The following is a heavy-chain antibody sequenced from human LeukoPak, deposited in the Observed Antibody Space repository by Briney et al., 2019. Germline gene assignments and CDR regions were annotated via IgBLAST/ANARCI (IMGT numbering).Heavy chain of an antibody. V-gene: IGHV3-43*02. CDR3: AKDGSSSSPFDY. CDR1: GFTFDDYA. J-gene: IGHJ4*02. D-gene: IGHD6-13*01. CDR2: ISGDGGST. Sequence: GGSLRLSCAASGFTFDDYAMHWVRQTPGKGLEWVSLISGDGGSTYHADSVKGRFTISRDNSKNSLYLQMNSLRTEDTALYYCAKDGSSSSPFDYWGQGTLVTVSS.